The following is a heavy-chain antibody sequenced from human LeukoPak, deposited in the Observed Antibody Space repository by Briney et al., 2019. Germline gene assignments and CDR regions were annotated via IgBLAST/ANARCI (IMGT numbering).Heavy chain of an antibody. CDR1: GFTFSSYA. CDR3: AKVGAFSWDDGLGYYYYMDV. CDR2: IDGNGDNT. V-gene: IGHV3-23*01. D-gene: IGHD1-1*01. Sequence: GGSLRLSCAASGFTFSSYAMSWVRQAPGKGLEWVSTIDGNGDNTYYADSVKGRFTISRDNSKNTLYLQMNSLRAEDTAVYYCAKVGAFSWDDGLGYYYYMDVWGKGTTVTVSS. J-gene: IGHJ6*03.